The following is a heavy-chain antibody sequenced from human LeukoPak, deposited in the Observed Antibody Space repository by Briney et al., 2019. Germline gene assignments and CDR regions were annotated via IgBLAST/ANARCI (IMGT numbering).Heavy chain of an antibody. CDR1: GFTFDDYA. CDR3: AKDRIAAAGTNYYYYYMDV. D-gene: IGHD6-13*01. CDR2: ISGDGGST. J-gene: IGHJ6*03. V-gene: IGHV3-43*02. Sequence: GGSLRLSCAASGFTFDDYAMHWVRQAPGKGLEWVSLISGDGGSTYYADSVKGRFTISRDNSKNSLNLQMNSLRTEDTALYYCAKDRIAAAGTNYYYYYMDVWGKGTTVTVSS.